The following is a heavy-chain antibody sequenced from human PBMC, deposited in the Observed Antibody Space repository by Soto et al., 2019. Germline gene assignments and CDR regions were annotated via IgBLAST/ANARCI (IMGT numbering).Heavy chain of an antibody. D-gene: IGHD3-3*01. CDR3: ARDANYDFWSRSYIHAFDF. Sequence: QVQLVQSGAEMEKPGASVKFSCKASGYTFSNYPIHRVRQAPGQSLEWMGWIDAGNGNTKYSQKFQGRVIISRDTSATTAYMELRSLTSEDTAVYYCARDANYDFWSRSYIHAFDFWGQGTMVTVSS. V-gene: IGHV1-3*01. CDR2: IDAGNGNT. CDR1: GYTFSNYP. J-gene: IGHJ3*01.